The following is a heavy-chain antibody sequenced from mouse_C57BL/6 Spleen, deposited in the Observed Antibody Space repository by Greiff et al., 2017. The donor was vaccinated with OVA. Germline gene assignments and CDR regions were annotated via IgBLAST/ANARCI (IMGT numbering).Heavy chain of an antibody. J-gene: IGHJ3*01. CDR2: IYPGNSDT. CDR3: TRNFAY. CDR1: GYTFTSYW. Sequence: VQLQQSGTVLARPGASVKMSCKTSGYTFTSYWMHWVKQRPGQGLEWIGAIYPGNSDTSYNQKFKGKAKLTAVTSASTAYMELSSLTNEDSAVYYSTRNFAYWGQGTLGTVSA. V-gene: IGHV1-5*01.